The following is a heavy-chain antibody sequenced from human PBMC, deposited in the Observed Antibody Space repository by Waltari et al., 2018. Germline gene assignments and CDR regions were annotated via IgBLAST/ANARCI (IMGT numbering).Heavy chain of an antibody. J-gene: IGHJ4*02. CDR3: AKEKWIAAAAKGPLDY. D-gene: IGHD6-13*01. Sequence: QVQLVESGGGVVQPGRSLRLSCAASGFTFSSYGMHWVRQAPGKGLEWVAVISYDGSNKYYADSVKGRFTISRDNSKNTLYLQMNSLRAEDTAVYYCAKEKWIAAAAKGPLDYWGQGTLVTVSS. V-gene: IGHV3-30*18. CDR1: GFTFSSYG. CDR2: ISYDGSNK.